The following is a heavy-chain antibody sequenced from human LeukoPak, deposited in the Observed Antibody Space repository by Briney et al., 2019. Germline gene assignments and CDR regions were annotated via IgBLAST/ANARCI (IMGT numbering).Heavy chain of an antibody. J-gene: IGHJ4*02. V-gene: IGHV1-2*06. CDR2: INPNSGGT. D-gene: IGHD6-6*01. CDR3: ASLQYSSSPTDY. CDR1: GYTFTGYY. Sequence: ASVKVSRKASGYTFTGYYMHWVRQAPGQGLEWMGRINPNSGGTNYAQKFQGRVTLTRDTSISTAYMELSRLRSDDTAVYYCASLQYSSSPTDYWGQGTLVTVSS.